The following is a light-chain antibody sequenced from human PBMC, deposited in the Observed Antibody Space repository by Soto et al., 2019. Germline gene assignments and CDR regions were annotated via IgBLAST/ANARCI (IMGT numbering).Light chain of an antibody. Sequence: IVLMQSPGTLSLSPGERATLSCRASQSISSNYLAWYQQKPGQAPRLLIYGATFRASGIPDRFSGSGSGTDFTLTISRLDPEDFAVYYCQQYGRSPPEFTFGPGTKVDIK. CDR2: GAT. J-gene: IGKJ3*01. V-gene: IGKV3-20*01. CDR1: QSISSNY. CDR3: QQYGRSPPEFT.